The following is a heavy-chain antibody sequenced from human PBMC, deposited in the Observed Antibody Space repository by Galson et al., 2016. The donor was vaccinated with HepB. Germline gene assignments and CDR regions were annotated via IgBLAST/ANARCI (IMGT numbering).Heavy chain of an antibody. J-gene: IGHJ4*02. CDR1: GFAFSNYG. CDR3: ARDGSSRTTPFEF. V-gene: IGHV3-33*01. Sequence: SLRLSCAASGFAFSNYGMHWVRQTSGKGLESVALIWYDGSNEYYDESVKGRFTISRDNSRSMLYLQMNSLRVEDSAVYYGARDGSSRTTPFEFWGQGTVVTVSP. CDR2: IWYDGSNE. D-gene: IGHD2-15*01.